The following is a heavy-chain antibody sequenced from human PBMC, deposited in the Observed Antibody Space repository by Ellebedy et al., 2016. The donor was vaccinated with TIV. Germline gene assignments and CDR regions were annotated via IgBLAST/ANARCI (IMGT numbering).Heavy chain of an antibody. CDR2: INIDGSGT. CDR1: GFTFSNYW. D-gene: IGHD1-1*01. V-gene: IGHV3-74*01. Sequence: GESLKISCAASGFTFSNYWMHWVRQAPGKGLVWVSQINIDGSGTNYADSVKGRFSISRDNAKSTLYLQMNSLRDEDTAVYYCARVGYGLYSMDVWGQGTTVTVSS. CDR3: ARVGYGLYSMDV. J-gene: IGHJ6*02.